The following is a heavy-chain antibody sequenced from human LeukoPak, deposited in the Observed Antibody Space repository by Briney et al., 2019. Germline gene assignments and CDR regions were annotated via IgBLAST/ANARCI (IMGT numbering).Heavy chain of an antibody. CDR3: ARVRGPADP. Sequence: PSETLSLTCAVYGGSFSGYYWSWIRQPPGKGLEWVSVIYSGGSTYYADSVKGRFTISRDNSKNTLYLQMNSLRAEDTAVYYCARVRGPADPWGQGTLVTVSS. V-gene: IGHV3-53*01. J-gene: IGHJ5*02. CDR2: IYSGGST. CDR1: GGSFSGYY.